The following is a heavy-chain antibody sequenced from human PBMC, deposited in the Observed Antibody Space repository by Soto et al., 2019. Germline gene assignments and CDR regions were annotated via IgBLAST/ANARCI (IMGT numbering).Heavy chain of an antibody. J-gene: IGHJ4*02. Sequence: GGSLRLSCAASGFTFSSYGMHWVRQAPGKGLEWVAVIWYDGSNKYYADSVKGRFTISRDNSKNTLYLQMNSLRAEDTAVYYCARDHPGGLYFDYWGQGTLVTVSS. CDR1: GFTFSSYG. D-gene: IGHD3-10*01. CDR3: ARDHPGGLYFDY. V-gene: IGHV3-33*01. CDR2: IWYDGSNK.